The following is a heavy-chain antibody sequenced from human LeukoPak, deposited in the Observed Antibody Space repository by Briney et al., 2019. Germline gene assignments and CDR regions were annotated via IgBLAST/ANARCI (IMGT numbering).Heavy chain of an antibody. D-gene: IGHD2-15*01. CDR2: IYPGDSDT. CDR3: ARRAAASGASYWFDP. J-gene: IGHJ5*02. CDR1: GYSFTSYW. Sequence: GESLKISCQGSGYSFTSYWIGWVRQLPGKGLEWMGIIYPGDSDTRYSPSFQGQVTISADKSISTAYLQWSSLKASDTAMYYCARRAAASGASYWFDPWGQGTLVTVSS. V-gene: IGHV5-51*01.